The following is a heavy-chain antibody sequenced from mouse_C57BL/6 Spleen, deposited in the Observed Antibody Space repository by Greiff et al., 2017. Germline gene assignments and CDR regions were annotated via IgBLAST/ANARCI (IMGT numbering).Heavy chain of an antibody. CDR3: ARFITTVVADYYYAMDY. V-gene: IGHV1-58*01. J-gene: IGHJ4*01. D-gene: IGHD1-1*01. Sequence: VQLQQSGAELVRPGSSVKMSCKTSGYTFTSYGINWVKQRPGQGLEWLGYIYIGNGSTEYNEKFKGKATLTSDTSSSTAYMQLSSLTSEDSAIYFCARFITTVVADYYYAMDYWGQGTSVTVSS. CDR1: GYTFTSYG. CDR2: IYIGNGST.